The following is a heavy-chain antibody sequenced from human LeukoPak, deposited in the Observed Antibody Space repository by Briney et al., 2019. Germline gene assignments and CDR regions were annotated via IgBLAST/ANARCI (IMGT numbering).Heavy chain of an antibody. CDR2: ISWNGGTK. D-gene: IGHD6-19*01. CDR3: AKDWYSRGWDEAYQYYGVDL. CDR1: GVTFDNYD. V-gene: IGHV3-9*01. Sequence: PGETLRLSCEAYGVTFDNYDMNWVRQAPGKGLEWVAYISWNGGTKAYADSVKGRFTISRDNAKNSLYLQMNSLRAEETAFYYCAKDWYSRGWDEAYQYYGVDLWGQGTTVTVSS. J-gene: IGHJ6*02.